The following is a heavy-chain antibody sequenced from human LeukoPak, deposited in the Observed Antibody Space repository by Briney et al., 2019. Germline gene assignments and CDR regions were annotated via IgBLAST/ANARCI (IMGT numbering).Heavy chain of an antibody. V-gene: IGHV4-34*01. CDR2: INHSGST. Sequence: PSESLSPTCAVYGGSFSGYYWSWIRQPPGKGLEWIGEINHSGSTNYNPSLKSRVTISVDTSKNQFSLKLSSVTAADTAVYYCAREEYGDYTPYYFDYWGQGTLVTVSS. J-gene: IGHJ4*02. CDR3: AREEYGDYTPYYFDY. CDR1: GGSFSGYY. D-gene: IGHD4-17*01.